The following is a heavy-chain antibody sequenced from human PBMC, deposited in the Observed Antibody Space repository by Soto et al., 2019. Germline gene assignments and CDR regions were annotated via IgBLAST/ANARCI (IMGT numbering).Heavy chain of an antibody. CDR3: AHIRGGVTTYGYFDL. CDR1: GFSLSTSGVG. V-gene: IGHV2-5*01. Sequence: QITLKESGPTLVKPTQTLTLTCTFSGFSLSTSGVGVGWIRQPPGKALEWLALIYWNDDKRYSPSLKSRLTITKDTSKNQVVLTMTNMDPVDTATYYCAHIRGGVTTYGYFDLWGRGTLVTVSS. J-gene: IGHJ2*01. D-gene: IGHD4-17*01. CDR2: IYWNDDK.